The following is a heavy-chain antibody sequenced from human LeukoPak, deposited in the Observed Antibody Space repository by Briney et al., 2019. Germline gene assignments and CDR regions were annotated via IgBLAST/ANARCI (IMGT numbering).Heavy chain of an antibody. CDR2: ISGSNGNT. D-gene: IGHD3-10*01. J-gene: IGHJ6*03. CDR3: ARANGSGSYFRDDYYMDV. CDR1: GYTFTTYG. V-gene: IGHV1-18*01. Sequence: GASVKVSCKASGYTFTTYGISWVRQAPGQGLEWMGWISGSNGNTNYAQSLQGRVTMTTDTSTSTAYMELRSLRSDDTAVYYCARANGSGSYFRDDYYMDVWGKGTTVTVSS.